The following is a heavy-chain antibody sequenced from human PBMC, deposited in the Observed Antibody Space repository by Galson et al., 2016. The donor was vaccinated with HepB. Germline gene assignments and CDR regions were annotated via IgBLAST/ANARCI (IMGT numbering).Heavy chain of an antibody. CDR3: ARVWTPPKYYGMDV. CDR1: SYTFTKFG. Sequence: SVKVSCKASSYTFTKFGINWVRRAPGRGLEWMGWISPYNGDTNYPQKFQGRVTITTDTSTSTAYMEVRSLGSDDTAVYYCARVWTPPKYYGMDVWGQGTTVTVSS. J-gene: IGHJ6*02. D-gene: IGHD3/OR15-3a*01. V-gene: IGHV1-18*01. CDR2: ISPYNGDT.